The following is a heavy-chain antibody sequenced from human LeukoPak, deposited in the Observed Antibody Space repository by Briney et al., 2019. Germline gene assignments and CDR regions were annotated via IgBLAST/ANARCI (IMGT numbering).Heavy chain of an antibody. Sequence: EASVKVSCKASGYTFTSYYMHWVRQAPGQGLEWMGIINPSGGSTSYAQKFQGRVTMTRDTSTSTVYMELSSLRSEDTAVYYCAREHMRRGFGELLSNNWFDPWGQGTLVTVSS. V-gene: IGHV1-46*01. CDR2: INPSGGST. CDR3: AREHMRRGFGELLSNNWFDP. D-gene: IGHD3-10*01. CDR1: GYTFTSYY. J-gene: IGHJ5*02.